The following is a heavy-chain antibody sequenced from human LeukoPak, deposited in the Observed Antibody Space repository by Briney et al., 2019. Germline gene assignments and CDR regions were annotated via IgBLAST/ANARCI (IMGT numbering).Heavy chain of an antibody. V-gene: IGHV4-59*01. CDR1: GGSISSYY. CDR3: ARGGWSKDY. J-gene: IGHJ4*02. Sequence: KPSETLSLTCTVSGGSISSYYWSWIRQPPGKGLEWIGYIYYSGSTNYNPSLKSRVTISVDTSKNQFSLKMNSVTAADTAVYYCARGGWSKDYWGQGTPVTVSS. D-gene: IGHD6-19*01. CDR2: IYYSGST.